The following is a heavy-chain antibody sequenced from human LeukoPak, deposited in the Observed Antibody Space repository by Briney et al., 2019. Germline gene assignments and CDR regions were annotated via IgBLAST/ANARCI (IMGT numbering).Heavy chain of an antibody. CDR1: GFTFSSYW. Sequence: PGGSLRLSCAASGFTFSSYWMSWVRQAPGKGLEWVANIKQDGSEKYYVDSVKGRFTISRDNAKNSLYLQMNSLRAEDTAVYYCARDPLEYSGYDLEVYWGQGTLVTVSS. CDR2: IKQDGSEK. V-gene: IGHV3-7*05. J-gene: IGHJ4*02. CDR3: ARDPLEYSGYDLEVY. D-gene: IGHD5-12*01.